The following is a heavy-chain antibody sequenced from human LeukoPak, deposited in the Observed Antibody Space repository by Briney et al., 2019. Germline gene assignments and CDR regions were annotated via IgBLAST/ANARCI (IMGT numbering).Heavy chain of an antibody. J-gene: IGHJ4*02. Sequence: PSETLSLTCTVSGVSISSYYWSWIRQPPGKGLEWIGYIYYSGSTNYNPSLKSRVTISVDTSKNQFSLKLSSVTAADTAVYYCASMVRGVIIYFDYWGQGTLVTVSS. CDR3: ASMVRGVIIYFDY. D-gene: IGHD3-10*01. V-gene: IGHV4-59*01. CDR2: IYYSGST. CDR1: GVSISSYY.